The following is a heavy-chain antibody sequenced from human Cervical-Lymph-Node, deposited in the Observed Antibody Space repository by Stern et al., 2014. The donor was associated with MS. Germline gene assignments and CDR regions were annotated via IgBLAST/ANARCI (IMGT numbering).Heavy chain of an antibody. CDR1: GGSFSSYY. J-gene: IGHJ4*02. CDR2: ISYSGSP. Sequence: VQLQESGPGLVKPSETLSLTCSVSGGSFSSYYWSWIRQSPGRRLELIGYISYSGSPNYNPSLNSRVTVSLDTSKNQFSLRLTSVTAADTAVYYCARMIGSGPFDYWGQGTLVTVSS. V-gene: IGHV4-59*01. D-gene: IGHD6-19*01. CDR3: ARMIGSGPFDY.